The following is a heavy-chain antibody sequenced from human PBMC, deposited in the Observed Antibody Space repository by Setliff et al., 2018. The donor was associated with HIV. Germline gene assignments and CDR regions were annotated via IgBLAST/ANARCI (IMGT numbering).Heavy chain of an antibody. CDR1: GYSISSDYC. J-gene: IGHJ6*03. V-gene: IGHV4-38-2*01. CDR3: ARAPLGDYLRYYYYTMDV. D-gene: IGHD4-17*01. CDR2: MCHGGNNN. Sequence: KPSETLSLTCGVSGYSISSDYCWGWIRQPPGKGLQWIGNMCHGGNNNYYNPSLKSRVTISVDTSKNQFFLKVTSVTAADTAVYYCARAPLGDYLRYYYYTMDVWGKGTTVTVSS.